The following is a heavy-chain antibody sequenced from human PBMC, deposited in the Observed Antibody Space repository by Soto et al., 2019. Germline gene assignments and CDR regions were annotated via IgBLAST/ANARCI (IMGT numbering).Heavy chain of an antibody. D-gene: IGHD3-3*01. CDR1: GLPFSSYG. V-gene: IGHV3-30*18. CDR2: ISSDGSQK. J-gene: IGHJ6*02. Sequence: QVQLVESGGGVVQPGKSLRLSCAASGLPFSSYGMHWVRQAPGKGLEWVAVISSDGSQKYFADSVKGRFSISRDNSKNLLYLQLTSPRPEDTAVYYCAKPLYYEFWSGSGVLYGLDVWGQGTTVTVSS. CDR3: AKPLYYEFWSGSGVLYGLDV.